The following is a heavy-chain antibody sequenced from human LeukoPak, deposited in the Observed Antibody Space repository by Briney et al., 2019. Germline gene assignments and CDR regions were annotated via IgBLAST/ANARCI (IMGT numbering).Heavy chain of an antibody. V-gene: IGHV3-30*04. D-gene: IGHD5-12*01. CDR2: ISYDGSNK. CDR3: ARSLATSHYYMDV. Sequence: PGRSLRLSCAASGFTFSNYAMHWVRQAPGKGLEWVAVISYDGSNKYYADSVKGRFTISRDNSKNTLYLQMNSLRAEDTAVYYCARSLATSHYYMDVWGKRTTVTVSS. J-gene: IGHJ6*03. CDR1: GFTFSNYA.